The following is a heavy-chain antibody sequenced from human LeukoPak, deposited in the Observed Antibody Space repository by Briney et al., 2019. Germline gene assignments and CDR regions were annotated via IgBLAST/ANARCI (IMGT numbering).Heavy chain of an antibody. CDR3: ARENAGYY. CDR2: INQDGSEE. D-gene: IGHD1-1*01. V-gene: IGHV3-7*01. J-gene: IGHJ4*02. CDR1: GFTFSNYW. Sequence: GGSLRLSCAASGFTFSNYWMSWVHQAQGKGLEWVANINQDGSEEHYVDSVKGRFTVSRDNAKNSLSLQMNSLRAEDTAVYYCARENAGYYWGQGTLVTVSS.